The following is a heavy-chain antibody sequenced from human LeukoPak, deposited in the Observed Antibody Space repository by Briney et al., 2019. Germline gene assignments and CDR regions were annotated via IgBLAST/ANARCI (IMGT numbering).Heavy chain of an antibody. CDR2: IYDSGST. Sequence: SETLSLTCTVSGGSVSSYYWSWIRQPAGKGLEWIGYIYDSGSTNYNPSLKSRVTISVDTSKNQFSLKLSSVTAADMAVYYCARAHGGSVWGYFDYWGQGTLVTVSS. J-gene: IGHJ4*02. CDR1: GGSVSSYY. CDR3: ARAHGGSVWGYFDY. D-gene: IGHD3-16*01. V-gene: IGHV4-59*02.